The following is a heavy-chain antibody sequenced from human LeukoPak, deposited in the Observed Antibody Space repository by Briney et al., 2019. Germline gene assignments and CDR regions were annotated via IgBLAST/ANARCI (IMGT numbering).Heavy chain of an antibody. V-gene: IGHV3-48*03. D-gene: IGHD2-2*01. Sequence: PGGSLRLSCAASGFTFSDYEMNWVRQAPGKGLEWVSYISSGSRTQHYADSLKGRFTISRDNARNSLYLQMNSLRAEDTAVYYCARGDYCSSFACYGGHFDLWGQGAPVTVSS. J-gene: IGHJ4*02. CDR3: ARGDYCSSFACYGGHFDL. CDR2: ISSGSRTQ. CDR1: GFTFSDYE.